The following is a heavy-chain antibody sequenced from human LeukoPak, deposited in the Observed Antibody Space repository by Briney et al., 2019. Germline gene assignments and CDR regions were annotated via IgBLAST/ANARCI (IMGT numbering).Heavy chain of an antibody. Sequence: GGSLRLSCAASGFTFSRNGMTWVRQAPGKGLEWVSAISGSGGSTYYADSVKGRFTISRDNSKNTLYLQMNSLRAEDTAIYYRAKAGGSGWYAESDYWGQGTLATVSS. J-gene: IGHJ4*02. CDR3: AKAGGSGWYAESDY. V-gene: IGHV3-23*01. D-gene: IGHD6-19*01. CDR2: ISGSGGST. CDR1: GFTFSRNG.